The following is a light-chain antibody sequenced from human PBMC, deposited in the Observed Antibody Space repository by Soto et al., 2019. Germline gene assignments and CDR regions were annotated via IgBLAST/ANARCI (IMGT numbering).Light chain of an antibody. J-gene: IGLJ3*02. Sequence: QSALTQPASVSGSPGQSITISCTGTSSDIGAYNYVSWYQQHSGKAPKLIIYDVTNRPSGVSNRFSASKSGNTASLTISGLQAEDEADYYCNSYTSSNTLVFGGGTKVTVL. CDR3: NSYTSSNTLV. CDR2: DVT. V-gene: IGLV2-14*01. CDR1: SSDIGAYNY.